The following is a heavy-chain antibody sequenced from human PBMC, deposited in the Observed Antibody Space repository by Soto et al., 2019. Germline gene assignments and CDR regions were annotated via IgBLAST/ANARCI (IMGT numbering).Heavy chain of an antibody. D-gene: IGHD3-3*01. Sequence: QVQLVESGGGVVQPGRSLRLSCAASGFTFSSYGMPWVRQAPGKGLEWVAVISYDGSNKYYADSVKGRFTISRDNSKNTLYLQMNSLRTEDTAVYYCAATIAYYYMDVLGKGTTVTVSS. CDR3: AATIAYYYMDV. CDR2: ISYDGSNK. J-gene: IGHJ6*03. V-gene: IGHV3-30*03. CDR1: GFTFSSYG.